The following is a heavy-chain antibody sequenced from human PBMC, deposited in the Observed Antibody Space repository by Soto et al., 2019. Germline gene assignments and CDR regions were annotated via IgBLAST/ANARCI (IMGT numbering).Heavy chain of an antibody. D-gene: IGHD1-26*01. J-gene: IGHJ3*02. CDR1: GYTFTNYG. V-gene: IGHV1-18*01. CDR3: ARDYTYSGSFNDAFDI. CDR2: ISAYKGNT. Sequence: QVQLVQSGAEVKKPGASVKVSCKASGYTFTNYGINWVRQAPGQGLEWMGWISAYKGNTNYAQKLQARVTMTTDTSTSTAYMELSSLRSDDTAVYYCARDYTYSGSFNDAFDIWGQGTMVTGSS.